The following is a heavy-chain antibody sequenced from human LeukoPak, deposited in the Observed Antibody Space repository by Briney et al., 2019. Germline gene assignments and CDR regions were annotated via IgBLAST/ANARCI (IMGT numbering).Heavy chain of an antibody. Sequence: GGSLRLSCAASGFTFGDYWMTWVRQAPGKGLEWVANIKQDRSEKYYVDSVRGRFTISRDNAKNSLYLQMNSTRAEDTAVYYCARGPYSSSWFWGQGTLVTVSS. D-gene: IGHD6-13*01. CDR2: IKQDRSEK. CDR3: ARGPYSSSWF. CDR1: GFTFGDYW. J-gene: IGHJ4*02. V-gene: IGHV3-7*01.